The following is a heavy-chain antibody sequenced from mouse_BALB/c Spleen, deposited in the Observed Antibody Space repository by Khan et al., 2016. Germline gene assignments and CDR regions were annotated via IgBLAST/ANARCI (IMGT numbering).Heavy chain of an antibody. D-gene: IGHD2-2*01. J-gene: IGHJ3*01. V-gene: IGHV14-3*02. CDR3: ASSRSGDDVAFAY. Sequence: VQLQQSGAELVKPGASVKLSCTASGFNIKDTYMHWVKQRPEQGLEGIGRIDTANSNPKYDPKFQGKATKPADTSFNTAYVELRRLTSEDTAVCYCASSRSGDDVAFAYWGQGTLVTFAA. CDR1: GFNIKDTY. CDR2: IDTANSNP.